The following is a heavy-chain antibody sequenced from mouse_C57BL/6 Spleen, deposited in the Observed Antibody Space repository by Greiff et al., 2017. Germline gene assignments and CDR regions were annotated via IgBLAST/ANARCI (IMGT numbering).Heavy chain of an antibody. J-gene: IGHJ2*01. Sequence: QVQLQQSGAELMKPGASVKLSCKATGYTFTGYWIEWVKQRPGHGLEWIGEILPGSGSTNYNAKFKGKATFTADTSSTTAYMQLSSLTTEDSAIYYCARGTIYYDYDGKLFFDYWGQGTTLTVSS. CDR1: GYTFTGYW. D-gene: IGHD2-4*01. V-gene: IGHV1-9*01. CDR3: ARGTIYYDYDGKLFFDY. CDR2: ILPGSGST.